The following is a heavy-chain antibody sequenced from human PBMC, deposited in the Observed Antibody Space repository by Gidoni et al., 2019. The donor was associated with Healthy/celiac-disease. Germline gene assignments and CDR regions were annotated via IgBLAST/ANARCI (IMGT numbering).Heavy chain of an antibody. CDR1: GYTFTSYA. V-gene: IGHV1-3*01. CDR2: INAGNGNT. CDR3: ARDPKYYGDYYYYYGMDV. D-gene: IGHD4-17*01. J-gene: IGHJ6*02. Sequence: QVQLVQSGAEVKKPGASVKVSCKASGYTFTSYAMHWVRQAPGQRLEWMGWINAGNGNTKYSQKFQGRVTITRDTSASTAYMELSSLRSEDTAVYYCARDPKYYGDYYYYYGMDVWGQGTTVTVSS.